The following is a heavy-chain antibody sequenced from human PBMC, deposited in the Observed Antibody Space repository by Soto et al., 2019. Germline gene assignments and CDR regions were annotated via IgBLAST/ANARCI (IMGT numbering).Heavy chain of an antibody. CDR3: ARDWRGSHDAFDI. CDR2: ISYDGSNK. D-gene: IGHD1-26*01. J-gene: IGHJ3*02. CDR1: GFTFSSYA. Sequence: QVQLVESGGGVVQPGRSLRLSCAASGFTFSSYAMHWVRQASGKGLEWVAVISYDGSNKYYADSVKGRFTISRDNSKNTLYLQMNSLRAEDTAVYYCARDWRGSHDAFDIWGQGTMVTVSS. V-gene: IGHV3-30-3*01.